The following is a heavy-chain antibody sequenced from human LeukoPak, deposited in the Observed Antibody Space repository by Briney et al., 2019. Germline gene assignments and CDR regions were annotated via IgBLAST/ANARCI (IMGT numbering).Heavy chain of an antibody. Sequence: GGSLRLSCAASGFTFSSYAMTWVRQAPGKGLEWVAVISASGGSTYYADSVKGRFTISRDNSKNTLYLQMNSLRAEDTAIYYCAVLTGIAAAAWGQGTLVTVSS. CDR1: GFTFSSYA. CDR3: AVLTGIAAAA. D-gene: IGHD6-13*01. CDR2: ISASGGST. V-gene: IGHV3-23*01. J-gene: IGHJ5*02.